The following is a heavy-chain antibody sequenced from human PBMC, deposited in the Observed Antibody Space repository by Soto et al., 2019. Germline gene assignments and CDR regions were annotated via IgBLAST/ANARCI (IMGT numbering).Heavy chain of an antibody. CDR3: ARVASDYINSADH. CDR1: GFIFNAYA. CDR2: IGGSGGNT. Sequence: EVQLLESGGGLVQPGGSLRLSCAASGFIFNAYAMPWVRQAPGKGLEWVSAIGGSGGNTYYADSVKGRFTISRDNSKDTVELEMNRLRVDDTAVYFCARVASDYINSADHWGQGILVTVSS. V-gene: IGHV3-23*01. D-gene: IGHD4-4*01. J-gene: IGHJ4*02.